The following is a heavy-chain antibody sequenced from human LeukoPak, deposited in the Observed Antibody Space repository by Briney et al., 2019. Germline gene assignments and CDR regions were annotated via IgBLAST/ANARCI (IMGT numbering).Heavy chain of an antibody. CDR1: GFTLSSYA. D-gene: IGHD6-13*01. CDR3: ARDKGYSSSWYDVNWFDP. V-gene: IGHV3-30-3*01. CDR2: ISYDGSNK. Sequence: GRSLRLSCAASGFTLSSYAMHWVRQAPGKGLEWVAVISYDGSNKYYADSVKGRFTISRDNSKNTLYLQMNSLRAQDTAVYYCARDKGYSSSWYDVNWFDPWGQGTLVTVSS. J-gene: IGHJ5*02.